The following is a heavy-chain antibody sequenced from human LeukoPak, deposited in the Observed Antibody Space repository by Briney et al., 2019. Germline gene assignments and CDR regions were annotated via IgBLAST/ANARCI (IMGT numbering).Heavy chain of an antibody. CDR1: GFTFSSYG. CDR2: IWYDGSNK. CDR3: ARVGLAYCGGDCYSLDY. Sequence: GGSLRLSCAASGFTFSSYGMHWVRQAPGKGLEWVAVIWYDGSNKYYADSVKGRFTISRDNSKNTLYLQMNSLRAEDTAVYYCARVGLAYCGGDCYSLDYWGQGTLVTVSS. V-gene: IGHV3-33*08. D-gene: IGHD2-21*01. J-gene: IGHJ4*02.